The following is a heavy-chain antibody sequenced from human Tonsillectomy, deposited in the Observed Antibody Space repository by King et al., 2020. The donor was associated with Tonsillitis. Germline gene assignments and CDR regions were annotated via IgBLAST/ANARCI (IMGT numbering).Heavy chain of an antibody. CDR2: ISSSSSYT. D-gene: IGHD3-9*01. CDR3: ARDLHYDILTGELDY. Sequence: VQLVESGGGLVKPRGSLRLSCAASGFTFSDYYMSWIRQAPGKGLEWVSYISSSSSYTNYADSVKGRFTISRDNAKNSLYLQMNSLRAEDTAVYYCARDLHYDILTGELDYWGQGTLVTVSS. J-gene: IGHJ4*02. CDR1: GFTFSDYY. V-gene: IGHV3-11*05.